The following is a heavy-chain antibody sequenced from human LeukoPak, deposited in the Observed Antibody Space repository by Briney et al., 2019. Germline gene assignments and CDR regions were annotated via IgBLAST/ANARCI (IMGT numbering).Heavy chain of an antibody. V-gene: IGHV3-48*01. CDR1: GFTFSSYS. CDR3: AKGYDSSGYYNNWFDP. J-gene: IGHJ5*02. Sequence: GGSLRLSCAASGFTFSSYSMNWVRQAPGKGLEWVSYISSSSSTIYYADSVKGRFTISRDNAKNSLYLQMNSLRAEDTAVCYCAKGYDSSGYYNNWFDPWGQGTLVTVSS. CDR2: ISSSSSTI. D-gene: IGHD3-22*01.